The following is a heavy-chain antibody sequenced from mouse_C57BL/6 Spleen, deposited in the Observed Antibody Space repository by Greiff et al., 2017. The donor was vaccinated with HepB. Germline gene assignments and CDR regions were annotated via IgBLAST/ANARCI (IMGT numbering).Heavy chain of an antibody. CDR1: GYTFTSYW. CDR2: IDPSDSET. J-gene: IGHJ3*01. V-gene: IGHV1-52*01. D-gene: IGHD2-1*01. CDR3: ARWSGNFLFAY. Sequence: QVQLQQPGAELVRPGSSVKLSCKASGYTFTSYWMHWVKQRPIQGLEWIGNIDPSDSETHYNQKFKDKATLTVDKSSSTAYMQLSSLTSEDSAVYYCARWSGNFLFAYWGQGTLVTVSA.